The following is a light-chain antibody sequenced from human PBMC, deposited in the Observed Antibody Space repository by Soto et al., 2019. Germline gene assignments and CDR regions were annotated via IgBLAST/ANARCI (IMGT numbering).Light chain of an antibody. CDR3: HQYYYCPPLT. Sequence: DILMTQSPSTLSASPGERATLSCRASQDVASPVAWYQQKPGQAPRLFIYGASTMATGIPARFSGSGAGTEVSLPISSLQSEDFGIYYCHQYYYCPPLTFGGGTKVDIK. CDR1: QDVASP. CDR2: GAS. V-gene: IGKV3-15*01. J-gene: IGKJ4*01.